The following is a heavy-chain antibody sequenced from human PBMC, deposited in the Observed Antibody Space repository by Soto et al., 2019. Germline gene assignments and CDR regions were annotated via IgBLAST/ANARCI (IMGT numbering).Heavy chain of an antibody. Sequence: QVQLVESGGGVVQPGMSLRLSCAASGFIFNEYGMHWVRQAPGKGLEWVAVIWYDGSNKYYADSVKGRFTISRDNSKNTMSLQMNSLRAEDKAVYYCARWGCSGTNCNLNQRSYDLWGQGTLVTVSS. J-gene: IGHJ4*02. CDR3: ARWGCSGTNCNLNQRSYDL. CDR1: GFIFNEYG. D-gene: IGHD2-15*01. CDR2: IWYDGSNK. V-gene: IGHV3-33*03.